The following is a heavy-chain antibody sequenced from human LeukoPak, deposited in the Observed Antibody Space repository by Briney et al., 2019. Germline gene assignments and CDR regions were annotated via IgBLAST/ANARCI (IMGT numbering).Heavy chain of an antibody. V-gene: IGHV1-24*01. CDR1: GYTLTELS. CDR3: ATALGLPAATAALDY. J-gene: IGHJ4*02. D-gene: IGHD2-2*01. Sequence: ASVKVSCKVSGYTLTELSMHWVRQAPGKGLGWMGGFDPEDGETIYAQKFQGRVTMTEDTSTDTAYMELSSLRSEDTAVYYCATALGLPAATAALDYWGQGTLVTVSS. CDR2: FDPEDGET.